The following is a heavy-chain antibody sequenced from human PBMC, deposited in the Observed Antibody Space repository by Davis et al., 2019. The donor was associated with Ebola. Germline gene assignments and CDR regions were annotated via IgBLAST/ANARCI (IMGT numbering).Heavy chain of an antibody. CDR2: IYYSGST. CDR1: GGSISSYY. CDR3: AGHVLLWFGELFTPYYGMDV. D-gene: IGHD3-10*01. Sequence: MPSETLSLTCTVSGGSISSYYWSWIRQPPGKGLEWIGYIYYSGSTNYNPSLKSRVTISVDTSKNQFSLKLSSVTAADTAVYYCAGHVLLWFGELFTPYYGMDVWGQGTTVTVSS. V-gene: IGHV4-59*08. J-gene: IGHJ6*02.